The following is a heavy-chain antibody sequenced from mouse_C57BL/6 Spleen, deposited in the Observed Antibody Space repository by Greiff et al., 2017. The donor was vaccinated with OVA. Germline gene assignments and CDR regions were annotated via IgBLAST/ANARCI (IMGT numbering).Heavy chain of an antibody. CDR2: LLPGSGST. V-gene: IGHV1-9*01. CDR3: ARGGLRRTYYYAMDY. D-gene: IGHD2-4*01. J-gene: IGHJ4*01. Sequence: QVQLQQSGAELMKPGASVKLSCKATGYTFTGYWIEWVKQRPGHGLEWIGELLPGSGSTNYNEKFKGTATFTADTSSTTAYMQLSSLTTEDSAIYYWARGGLRRTYYYAMDYWGQGTSGTVAS. CDR1: GYTFTGYW.